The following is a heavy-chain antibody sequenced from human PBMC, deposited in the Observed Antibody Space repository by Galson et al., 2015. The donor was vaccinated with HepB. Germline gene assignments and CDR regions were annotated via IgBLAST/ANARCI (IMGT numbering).Heavy chain of an antibody. D-gene: IGHD6-13*01. CDR2: IRGRGDST. J-gene: IGHJ4*02. V-gene: IGHV3-23*01. CDR3: AVEIAELGVGVLRW. Sequence: SLRLSCAASGFTFSSFAMSWVRQAPGKGLEWVSAIRGRGDSTYYADSVKGRFTISRDNSKNMLFLQMNSLRADDTAVYYCAVEIAELGVGVLRWWGQGTLVTVSS. CDR1: GFTFSSFA.